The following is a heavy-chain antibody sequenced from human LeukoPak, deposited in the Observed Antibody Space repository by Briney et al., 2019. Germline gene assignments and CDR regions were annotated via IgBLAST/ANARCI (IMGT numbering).Heavy chain of an antibody. Sequence: SETLSLTCTVSGGSISSSSYYWGWIRQPPGKGLEWIGSIYYSGSTYYNPSLKSRVTISVDTSKNQFSLKLSSVTAADTAVYYCARHSKEYYYDSSGFDYWGQGTLVTVSS. CDR3: ARHSKEYYYDSSGFDY. D-gene: IGHD3-22*01. J-gene: IGHJ4*02. CDR2: IYYSGST. CDR1: GGSISSSSYY. V-gene: IGHV4-39*01.